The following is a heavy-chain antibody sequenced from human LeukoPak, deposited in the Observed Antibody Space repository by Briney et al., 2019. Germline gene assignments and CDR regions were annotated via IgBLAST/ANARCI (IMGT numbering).Heavy chain of an antibody. CDR2: INHSGST. J-gene: IGHJ5*02. V-gene: IGHV4-34*01. D-gene: IGHD2-15*01. Sequence: TSETLSLTCAVYGGSFSGYYWSWIRQPPGKGLEWIGEINHSGSTNYNPSLKSRVTISVDTSKNQFSLKLSSVTAADTAVYYCANSLIRRRGWFDPWGQGTLVTVSS. CDR1: GGSFSGYY. CDR3: ANSLIRRRGWFDP.